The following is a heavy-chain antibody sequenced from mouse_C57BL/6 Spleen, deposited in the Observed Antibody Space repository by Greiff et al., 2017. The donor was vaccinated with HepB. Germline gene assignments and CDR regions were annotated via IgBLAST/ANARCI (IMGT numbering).Heavy chain of an antibody. D-gene: IGHD4-1*01. CDR2: ISSGSSTI. J-gene: IGHJ4*01. CDR1: GFTFSDYG. V-gene: IGHV5-17*01. Sequence: EVQGVESGGGLVKPGGSLKLSCAASGFTFSDYGMHWVRQAPEKGLEWVAYISSGSSTIYYADTVKGRFTISRDNAENTLFLQMTSLRSEDTAMYYCARESGTGAMDYWGQGTSVTVSS. CDR3: ARESGTGAMDY.